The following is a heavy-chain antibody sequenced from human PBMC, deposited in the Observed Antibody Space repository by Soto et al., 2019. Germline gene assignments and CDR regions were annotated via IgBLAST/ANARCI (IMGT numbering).Heavy chain of an antibody. Sequence: QVQLQESGPGLVKPSETLSLTCTVSGVSVTSGSYYWSWIRQPPGGGLEWIGYIHYTGSSSYNPSRWSRVSIPIATSQKLSFLSLSSVTTEDTAVYYCARDFRGLGITRPFHYWGQGTLVAGSS. CDR3: ARDFRGLGITRPFHY. J-gene: IGHJ4*02. D-gene: IGHD1-20*01. CDR2: IHYTGSS. CDR1: GVSVTSGSYY. V-gene: IGHV4-61*03.